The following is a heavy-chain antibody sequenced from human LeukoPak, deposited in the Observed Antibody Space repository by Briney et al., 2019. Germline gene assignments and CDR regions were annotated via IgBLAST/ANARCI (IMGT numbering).Heavy chain of an antibody. CDR3: ATSLRYFGPFDI. CDR2: FDPEDGET. V-gene: IGHV1-24*01. D-gene: IGHD3-9*01. Sequence: ASVKVSCKVSGYTLTELSMHWVRRAPGKGLEWMGGFDPEDGETIYAQKFQGRVTMTEDTSTDTAYMELSSLRSEDTAVYYCATSLRYFGPFDIWGQGTMVTVSS. CDR1: GYTLTELS. J-gene: IGHJ3*02.